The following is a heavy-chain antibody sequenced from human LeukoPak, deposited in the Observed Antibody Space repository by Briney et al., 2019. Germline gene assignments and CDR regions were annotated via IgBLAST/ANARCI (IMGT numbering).Heavy chain of an antibody. Sequence: HPGRSLRLSCAASGFTFSSYGMHWVRQAPGKGLEWVAVIWYDGSNKYYVDSVKGRFTISRDNSKNTLYLQMNSLRAEDTAVYYCARDPISNLRHLYYFDYWGQGTLVTVSS. CDR1: GFTFSSYG. CDR3: ARDPISNLRHLYYFDY. V-gene: IGHV3-33*01. CDR2: IWYDGSNK. D-gene: IGHD1-14*01. J-gene: IGHJ4*02.